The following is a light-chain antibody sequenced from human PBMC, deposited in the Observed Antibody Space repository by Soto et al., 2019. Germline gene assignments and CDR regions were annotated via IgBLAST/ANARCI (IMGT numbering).Light chain of an antibody. Sequence: DIQMTQSPASVSACVGDRVTITCRASQGIDNWLAWYQQKPGKAPKLLIYVASNLQTGVPSRFSRSGSGTEFTLTTSSLQPEDFAPYYCQHYGGMCTFGQGTRVEIK. J-gene: IGKJ1*01. CDR3: QHYGGMCT. CDR2: VAS. CDR1: QGIDNW. V-gene: IGKV1D-16*01.